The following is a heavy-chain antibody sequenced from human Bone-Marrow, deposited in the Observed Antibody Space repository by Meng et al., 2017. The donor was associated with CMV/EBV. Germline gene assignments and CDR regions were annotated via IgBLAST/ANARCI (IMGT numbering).Heavy chain of an antibody. Sequence: GGSLRLSCAASGFTVNSNYLNWVRQAPGKGLEWVSVIYTDGSTFYADSVKGRFAISRDNSKNTLYLQMNSLRVEDTAVYYCAKGRFFDCWGQGTLVTVSS. CDR2: IYTDGST. D-gene: IGHD1-26*01. V-gene: IGHV3-66*02. CDR3: AKGRFFDC. CDR1: GFTVNSNY. J-gene: IGHJ4*02.